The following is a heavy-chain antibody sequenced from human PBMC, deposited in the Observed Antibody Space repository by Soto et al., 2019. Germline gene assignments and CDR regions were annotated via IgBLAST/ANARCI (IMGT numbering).Heavy chain of an antibody. CDR3: VARTVTSPSYYYGMDV. CDR2: IVVGSGNT. CDR1: GFTFTSSA. J-gene: IGHJ6*02. V-gene: IGHV1-58*01. D-gene: IGHD4-17*01. Sequence: QMQLVQSGPEVKKPGTSVKVSCKASGFTFTSSAVQWVRQARGQRLEWIGWIVVGSGNTNYAQKFQERVTITRDMSTSTAYMELSSLRSEDTAVYYCVARTVTSPSYYYGMDVWGQGTTVTVSS.